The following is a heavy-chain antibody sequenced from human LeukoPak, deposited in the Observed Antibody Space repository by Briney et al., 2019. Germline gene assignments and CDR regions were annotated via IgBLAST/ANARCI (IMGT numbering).Heavy chain of an antibody. CDR3: ARDETSSGYYSPFDAFDI. V-gene: IGHV3-21*01. CDR1: GFAFSTYG. J-gene: IGHJ3*02. D-gene: IGHD3-22*01. Sequence: GGSLRLSCAASGFAFSTYGMNWVRQAPGKGLEWVSSISSTSSYIYYADSVKGRFTISRDNAKNSLYLQMNSLRAEDTAVYYCARDETSSGYYSPFDAFDIWGQGTMVTVSS. CDR2: ISSTSSYI.